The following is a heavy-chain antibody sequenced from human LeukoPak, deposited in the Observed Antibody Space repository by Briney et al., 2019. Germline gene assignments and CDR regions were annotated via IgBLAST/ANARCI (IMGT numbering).Heavy chain of an antibody. CDR2: ISYSGST. D-gene: IGHD1-26*01. CDR3: ARLTPYSGSPLGDY. V-gene: IGHV4-39*01. J-gene: IGHJ4*02. Sequence: SETLSLTCTVSRGSISSSSNFWGWIRQPPGKGLERIGSISYSGSTYYNPSLKSRLTISVDTSKNQFSLKLSSVTAADTAVYYCARLTPYSGSPLGDYWGQGTLVTVSS. CDR1: RGSISSSSNF.